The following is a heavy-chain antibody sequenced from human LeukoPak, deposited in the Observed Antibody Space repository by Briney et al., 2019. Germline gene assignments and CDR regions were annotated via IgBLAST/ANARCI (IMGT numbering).Heavy chain of an antibody. J-gene: IGHJ4*02. Sequence: GGSLRPSCAASEFTFSSYAMTWVRQAPGRGLEWVSVISGNGGSTYYADSVKGRFTISRDNSKNTLYLQMNSLRAEDTAVYYCAKGLSSSWVPGIAVAGGLDYWGQGTLVTVSS. CDR3: AKGLSSSWVPGIAVAGGLDY. CDR2: ISGNGGST. D-gene: IGHD6-19*01. CDR1: EFTFSSYA. V-gene: IGHV3-23*01.